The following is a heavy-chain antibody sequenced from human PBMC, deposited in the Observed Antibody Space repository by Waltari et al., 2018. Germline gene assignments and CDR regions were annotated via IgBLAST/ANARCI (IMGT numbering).Heavy chain of an antibody. D-gene: IGHD3-3*01. Sequence: QVQLQESGPGLVKPSETLSLTCTVSGGSISSYYWSWIRQPPGKGLEWIGYIYYSGSTNYNPSLKRRVTISVDTSKNQFSLKLSSVTAADTAVYYCARETYYDFWSGYYTQDYYYYYGMDVWGQGTTVTVSS. J-gene: IGHJ6*02. V-gene: IGHV4-59*01. CDR3: ARETYYDFWSGYYTQDYYYYYGMDV. CDR1: GGSISSYY. CDR2: IYYSGST.